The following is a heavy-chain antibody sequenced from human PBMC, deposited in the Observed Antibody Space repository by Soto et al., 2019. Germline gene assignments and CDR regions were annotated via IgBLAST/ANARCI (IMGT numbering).Heavy chain of an antibody. CDR2: INPNNGGT. CDR3: AMQRSWVVY. Sequence: QVHLVQSGAEVKKPGASVRVSCKASGYSFTANSMHWVRQAPGEGLEWMGWINPNNGGTNYARKFQGWVTMTRDTSSSAAYRDLTRLKSAYTDVYYCAMQRSWVVYWGQGTLVTVSS. D-gene: IGHD2-15*01. V-gene: IGHV1-2*04. J-gene: IGHJ4*02. CDR1: GYSFTANS.